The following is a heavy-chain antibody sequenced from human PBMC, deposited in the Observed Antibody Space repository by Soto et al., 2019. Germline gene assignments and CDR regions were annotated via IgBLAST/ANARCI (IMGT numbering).Heavy chain of an antibody. Sequence: SETLSLTCTVSGGSISSYYWSWIRQPPGKGLEWIGYIYYSGSTNYNPSLKSRVTISVDTSKNQFSLKLSSVTAADTAVYYCASSPDYTNFDYWGQGTLVTVSS. CDR3: ASSPDYTNFDY. CDR2: IYYSGST. V-gene: IGHV4-59*01. J-gene: IGHJ4*02. CDR1: GGSISSYY. D-gene: IGHD4-4*01.